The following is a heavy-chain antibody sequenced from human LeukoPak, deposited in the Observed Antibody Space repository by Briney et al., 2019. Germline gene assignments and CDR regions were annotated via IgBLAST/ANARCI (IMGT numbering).Heavy chain of an antibody. CDR1: GYTFDIYY. D-gene: IGHD2-8*01. J-gene: IGHJ6*02. CDR2: INPSGGST. CDR3: AREDVVLVDAVRYYYYGMDV. V-gene: IGHV1-46*02. Sequence: GASVKVSCKASGYTFDIYYLHWVRQARGQGLEWTGIINPSGGSTSYAQKFQDRVTMTRDTSTSTVYMELSSLKSEDTAVYYCAREDVVLVDAVRYYYYGMDVWGQGTTVTVSS.